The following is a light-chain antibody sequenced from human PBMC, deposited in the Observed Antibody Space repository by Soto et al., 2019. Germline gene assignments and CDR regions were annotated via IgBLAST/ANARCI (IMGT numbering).Light chain of an antibody. CDR2: DAS. CDR3: QQFNSYPLIT. J-gene: IGKJ5*01. Sequence: AIQLIQSPSSLSASVGDRVIITCRASQAISSALAWYQQRPGKAPKLLVYDASTLESGVPSRFSGSGSGTDFTLTTSSLQPEDFATYYCQQFNSYPLITFGQGTRLEIK. CDR1: QAISSA. V-gene: IGKV1-13*02.